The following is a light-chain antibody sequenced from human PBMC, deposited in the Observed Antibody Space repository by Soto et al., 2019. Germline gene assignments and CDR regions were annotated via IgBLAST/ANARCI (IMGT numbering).Light chain of an antibody. CDR1: QSVSNF. V-gene: IGKV3-11*01. CDR2: DAS. J-gene: IGKJ4*01. CDR3: QQRSSWPRLS. Sequence: EIVLTQSPATLSLSPGERATLSCRPSQSVSNFLAWYQQKPGQAPRLLIYDASNRTTGIPARFSGSGSGTDFTLSISSLEPEDFAVYYCQQRSSWPRLSFGGGTKVDIK.